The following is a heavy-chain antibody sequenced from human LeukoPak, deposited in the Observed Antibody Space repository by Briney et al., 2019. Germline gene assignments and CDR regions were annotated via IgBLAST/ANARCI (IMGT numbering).Heavy chain of an antibody. J-gene: IGHJ4*02. Sequence: GGSLRLSCAVSGFTVSDNYMSWVRQAPGKGLEWVSVIHSGGDTYYADSVKGRFTISRDNSKNTLYLQMNTLRAEDTAVYYCGSRIATAGSVDYWGQGTQVTVSS. CDR2: IHSGGDT. D-gene: IGHD6-13*01. V-gene: IGHV3-66*01. CDR3: GSRIATAGSVDY. CDR1: GFTVSDNY.